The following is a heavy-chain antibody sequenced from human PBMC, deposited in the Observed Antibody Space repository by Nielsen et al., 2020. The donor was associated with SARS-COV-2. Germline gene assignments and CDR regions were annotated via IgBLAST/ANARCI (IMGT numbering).Heavy chain of an antibody. CDR3: ATGTMAGYGMDV. CDR2: ISAYNGNT. V-gene: IGHV1-18*04. CDR1: GYSFITYT. D-gene: IGHD1-1*01. J-gene: IGHJ6*02. Sequence: ASVKVSCKASGYSFITYTITWVRQAPGQGLEWMGWISAYNGNTNYAQKLQGRVTMTTDTSTSTAYMELSSLRSEDTAVYYCATGTMAGYGMDVWGQGTTVTVSS.